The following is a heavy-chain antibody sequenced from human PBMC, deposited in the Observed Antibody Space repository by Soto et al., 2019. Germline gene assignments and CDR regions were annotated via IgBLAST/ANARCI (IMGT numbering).Heavy chain of an antibody. D-gene: IGHD1-26*01. J-gene: IGHJ4*02. CDR2: ISWTGGPI. Sequence: EVQLVESGGGLVQPGRSLRLSCAASGFNFNDYGMHWVRQVPGKGLEWVSGISWTGGPIGYSDSVKGRFTISRDNAKNSLYLQMNSLRAEDTAFYYCVRANKRSLSGSFGGSNPYFFAHWGQGALVSVSS. CDR1: GFNFNDYG. CDR3: VRANKRSLSGSFGGSNPYFFAH. V-gene: IGHV3-9*01.